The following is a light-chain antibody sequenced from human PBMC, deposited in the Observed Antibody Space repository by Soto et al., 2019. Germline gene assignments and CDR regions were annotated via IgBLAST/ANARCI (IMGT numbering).Light chain of an antibody. CDR3: QQYTSPPWT. Sequence: EIVLTQSPGTLSLSPGERATLSCRASQSVPGNYLAWLQQKPGQAPRVLIYGVSMRSTGIPDRFSGSGSGTDFNLTISRLEPEDFAVYFCQQYTSPPWTLGQGTKVETK. V-gene: IGKV3-20*01. J-gene: IGKJ1*01. CDR2: GVS. CDR1: QSVPGNY.